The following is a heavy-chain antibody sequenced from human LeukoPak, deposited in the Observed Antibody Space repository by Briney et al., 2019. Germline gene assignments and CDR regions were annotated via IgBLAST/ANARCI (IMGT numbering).Heavy chain of an antibody. CDR1: GGSISSSSYY. CDR2: IYYSRST. V-gene: IGHV4-39*07. CDR3: ARGLLYSYGL. J-gene: IGHJ4*02. Sequence: SETLSLTCTVSGGSISSSSYYWGWIRQPPGKGLEWIGSIYYSRSTYYNPSLKSRVTISVDTSKNQFSLKLSSVTAADTAVYYCARGLLYSYGLWGQGTLVTVSS. D-gene: IGHD5-18*01.